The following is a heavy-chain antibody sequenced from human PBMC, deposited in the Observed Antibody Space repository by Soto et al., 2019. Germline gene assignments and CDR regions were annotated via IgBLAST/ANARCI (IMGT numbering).Heavy chain of an antibody. Sequence: EVRLVQTGGGLIQPGGSLRLSCAVSGFSVRDNYMFWVRQAPGKGLEWVSLIYSGGGTDYADSVQGRFTISRDNSKNTLLLQMNSLRVEDTAVYYCARKTDRAGDGDFWGQGTLVTVSS. CDR2: IYSGGGT. D-gene: IGHD2-21*01. V-gene: IGHV3-53*02. CDR3: ARKTDRAGDGDF. J-gene: IGHJ4*02. CDR1: GFSVRDNY.